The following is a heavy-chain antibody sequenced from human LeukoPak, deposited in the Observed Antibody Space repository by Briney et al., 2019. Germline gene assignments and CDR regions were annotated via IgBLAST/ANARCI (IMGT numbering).Heavy chain of an antibody. V-gene: IGHV3-43*02. Sequence: GGSLRLSCAASGFTFDDYAMHWVRQAPGKGLEWVSLISGDGGSTYYADSVKGRFTISRDNSKNSLYLQMNSLRTEDTALYYCAKDVWFGDASRAGLLDPWGQGTLVTVSS. CDR3: AKDVWFGDASRAGLLDP. CDR1: GFTFDDYA. D-gene: IGHD3-10*01. CDR2: ISGDGGST. J-gene: IGHJ5*02.